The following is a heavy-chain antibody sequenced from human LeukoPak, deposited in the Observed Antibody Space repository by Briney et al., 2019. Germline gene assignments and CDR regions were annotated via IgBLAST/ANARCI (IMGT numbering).Heavy chain of an antibody. D-gene: IGHD6-13*01. CDR1: GSSISNYY. CDR3: ARQRITAAGILDY. CDR2: VYYSGNT. V-gene: IGHV4-59*08. Sequence: PSETLSLTCTVSGSSISNYYWTWIRQPPGKGLEWIAYVYYSGNTNYNPSLKSRVTISIDTSKNQFSLKLSSVTAADTAVYYCARQRITAAGILDYWGQGTLVTVSS. J-gene: IGHJ4*02.